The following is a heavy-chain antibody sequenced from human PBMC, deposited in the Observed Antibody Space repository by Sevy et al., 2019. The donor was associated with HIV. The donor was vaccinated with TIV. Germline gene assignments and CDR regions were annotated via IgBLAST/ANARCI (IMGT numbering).Heavy chain of an antibody. CDR1: GFTVSDNY. J-gene: IGHJ3*02. CDR2: IYSGGST. V-gene: IGHV3-66*02. Sequence: GGPLRLSCAASGFTVSDNYMSWVRQAPGKGLEWVSLIYSGGSTYYADSVKGRFTISRDNSKNTLYLKMDSLRAEDTAVYYCAGRVTSDSFDIWGQGTMVTVSS. CDR3: AGRVTSDSFDI. D-gene: IGHD5-18*01.